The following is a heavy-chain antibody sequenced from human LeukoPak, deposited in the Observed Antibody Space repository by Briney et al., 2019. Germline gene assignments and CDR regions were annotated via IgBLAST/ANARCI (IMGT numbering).Heavy chain of an antibody. CDR3: ARRCMSGYCSSGGPMDDY. CDR1: GYRFTRYW. Sequence: GGSLQISGKGSGYRFTRYWIGWARQMPETGLEWMGVIFPADSDTTYNPSFQGQVTISVDRSINTAYLQWSGLKASDTAMYYCARRCMSGYCSSGGPMDDYWGQGTLVTVCS. D-gene: IGHD2-15*01. CDR2: IFPADSDT. V-gene: IGHV5-51*01. J-gene: IGHJ4*02.